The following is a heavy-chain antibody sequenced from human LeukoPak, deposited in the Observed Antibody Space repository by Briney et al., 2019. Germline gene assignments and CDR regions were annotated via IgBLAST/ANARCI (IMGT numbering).Heavy chain of an antibody. CDR2: IYYSGSP. D-gene: IGHD6-19*01. Sequence: SETLSLTCTVSGGSISSYYWSWIRQPPGKGLEWIGYIYYSGSPNYNPSLKSRVTISLDTSKNQFSLKLSSVTAADTAVYYCARGNIAVAGAFDYWGQGTLVTVSS. V-gene: IGHV4-59*01. CDR3: ARGNIAVAGAFDY. J-gene: IGHJ4*02. CDR1: GGSISSYY.